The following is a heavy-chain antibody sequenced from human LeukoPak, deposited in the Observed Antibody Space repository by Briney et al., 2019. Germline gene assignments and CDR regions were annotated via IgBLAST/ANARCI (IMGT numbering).Heavy chain of an antibody. CDR2: IKEDGREK. V-gene: IGHV3-7*04. D-gene: IGHD1-26*01. J-gene: IGHJ4*02. CDR1: GFTFSSYW. Sequence: GASLTLSCSASGFTFSSYWMTWVRQAPGRGIEWAANIKEDGREKNYVDSVKGRLTTSRDNTKNSLYLQMNSLRAGVSAVYYCARGSTILRGGDYWGQGTLVTVSS. CDR3: ARGSTILRGGDY.